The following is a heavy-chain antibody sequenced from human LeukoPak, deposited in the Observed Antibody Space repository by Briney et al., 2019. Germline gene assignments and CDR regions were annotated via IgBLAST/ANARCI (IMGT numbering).Heavy chain of an antibody. CDR2: IRTDGDT. J-gene: IGHJ4*02. Sequence: PGRSLRLSCAASGFTFSNYWMHWVRQAPDKGLMWVSRIRTDGDTSYADSVRGRFTISRDNSKNTLYLQMNSLRAEDTAVYYCARDARVGDPLDYWGQGTLVTVSS. V-gene: IGHV3-74*01. CDR1: GFTFSNYW. CDR3: ARDARVGDPLDY. D-gene: IGHD4-17*01.